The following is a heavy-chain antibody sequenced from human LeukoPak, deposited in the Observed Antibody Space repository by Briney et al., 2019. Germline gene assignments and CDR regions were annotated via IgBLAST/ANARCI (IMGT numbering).Heavy chain of an antibody. CDR3: AKADGSYRTLIDY. CDR2: ISGSGSST. J-gene: IGHJ4*02. Sequence: GGSLRLSCAASGFTFSICAMNWVRQAPGKGLEWVSGISGSGSSTYYADSVKGRFTISRDSSKNTVYLQMNSLRAEDTAIYYCAKADGSYRTLIDYWGQGTLVTVSS. D-gene: IGHD3-10*01. V-gene: IGHV3-23*01. CDR1: GFTFSICA.